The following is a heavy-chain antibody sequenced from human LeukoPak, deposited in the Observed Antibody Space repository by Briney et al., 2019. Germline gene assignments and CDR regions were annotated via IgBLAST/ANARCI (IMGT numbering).Heavy chain of an antibody. V-gene: IGHV4-34*01. CDR2: INHSGST. D-gene: IGHD3-16*02. CDR3: ARGPIFYDYDWGRYRYNWFDP. J-gene: IGHJ5*02. CDR1: GGSFSGYY. Sequence: SETLSLTCAVYGGSFSGYYWSWIRQPPGKGLEWIGEINHSGSTNYNPSLKSRVTISVDTSKNQFSLKLSSVTAADTAVYYCARGPIFYDYDWGRYRYNWFDPWGQGALVTVSS.